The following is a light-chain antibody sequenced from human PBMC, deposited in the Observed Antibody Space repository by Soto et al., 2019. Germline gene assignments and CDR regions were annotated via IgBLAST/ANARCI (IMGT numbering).Light chain of an antibody. CDR2: DVS. CDR3: SSYAGSYTRK. CDR1: SGDVGAYNY. Sequence: QSALTQPRSVSGSPGQSVTISCTGTSGDVGAYNYVSWYQQHPGKAPKLMIYDVSKRPSGVPDRFSGSKSGNTASLTISGLQAEDEADYYCSSYAGSYTRKFGGGTKLTVL. V-gene: IGLV2-11*01. J-gene: IGLJ2*01.